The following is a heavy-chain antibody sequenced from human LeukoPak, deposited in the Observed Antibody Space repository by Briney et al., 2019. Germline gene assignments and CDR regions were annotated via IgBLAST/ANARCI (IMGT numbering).Heavy chain of an antibody. CDR1: GFTFSSYA. J-gene: IGHJ4*02. V-gene: IGHV3-30-3*01. CDR2: ISYDGSNK. D-gene: IGHD6-19*01. Sequence: GRSLRLSCAASGFTFSSYAMHWVRQAPGKGLEWVAVISYDGSNKYYADSVKGRFTISRDNSKNTLYLQMNSLRAEDTAVYYCAREQWLENERFDYWGQGTLVTVSS. CDR3: AREQWLENERFDY.